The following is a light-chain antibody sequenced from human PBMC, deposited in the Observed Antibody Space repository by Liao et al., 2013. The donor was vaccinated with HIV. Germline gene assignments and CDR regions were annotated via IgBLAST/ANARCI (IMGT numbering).Light chain of an antibody. J-gene: IGLJ2*01. V-gene: IGLV3-21*04. CDR3: QVWDSSSAHVV. CDR2: YDR. CDR1: VIGTKS. Sequence: YMLAQPPSLSVAPGGTATMTCGGEVIGTKSVNWYRHKPGQAPVMVIFYDRDRPSGIPDRFSGSRSGNTATLSISRAEAGDEADYYCQVWDSSSAHVVFGGGTKLTAL.